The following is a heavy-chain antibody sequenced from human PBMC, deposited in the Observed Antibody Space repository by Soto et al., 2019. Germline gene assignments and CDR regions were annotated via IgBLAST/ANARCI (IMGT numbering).Heavy chain of an antibody. CDR1: GFTFSSYG. CDR2: IWYDGSNK. CDR3: ARRGYDSSGYRGRYYYGMDV. J-gene: IGHJ6*02. V-gene: IGHV3-33*01. Sequence: AGGSLRLSCAASGFTFSSYGMHWVRQAPGKGLEWVAVIWYDGSNKYYADSVKGRFTISRDNSKNTLYLQMNSLRAEDTAVYYCARRGYDSSGYRGRYYYGMDVWGQGTTVTVSS. D-gene: IGHD3-22*01.